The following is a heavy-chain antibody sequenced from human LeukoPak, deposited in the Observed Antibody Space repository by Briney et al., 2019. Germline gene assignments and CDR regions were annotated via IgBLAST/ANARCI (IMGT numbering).Heavy chain of an antibody. Sequence: EASVTVSCKASGYTFTGYYMHWVRQAPGQGLEWMGWINPNSGGTNYAQKFQGRVTMTRDTSISTAYMELSRLRSDDTAVYYCARAGNRRGYSGYGSWGYWGQGTLVTVSS. CDR3: ARAGNRRGYSGYGSWGY. CDR2: INPNSGGT. CDR1: GYTFTGYY. D-gene: IGHD5-12*01. J-gene: IGHJ4*02. V-gene: IGHV1-2*02.